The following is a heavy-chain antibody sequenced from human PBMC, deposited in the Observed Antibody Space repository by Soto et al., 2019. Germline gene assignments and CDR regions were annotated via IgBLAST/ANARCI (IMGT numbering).Heavy chain of an antibody. CDR1: GSIFSDYY. CDR3: ARDHGGGGLTLEY. V-gene: IGHV3-11*01. CDR2: ISNSGRIT. D-gene: IGHD3-16*01. J-gene: IGHJ4*02. Sequence: QVHLEESGGGLVKLGGSRRLPCTASGSIFSDYYMSWIPQAQGKGLEWVSDISNSGRITHHADSVEGRFTISRDNAKDSLYLQMNSLRPEDSAIYYCARDHGGGGLTLEYWGQGTLVTVSS.